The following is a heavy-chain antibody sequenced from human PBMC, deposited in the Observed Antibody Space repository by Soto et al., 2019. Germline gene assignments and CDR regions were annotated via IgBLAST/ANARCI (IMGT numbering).Heavy chain of an antibody. V-gene: IGHV4-34*01. CDR3: ARGATPPIVLMVPYGMDV. Sequence: QVQLQQWGAGLLKPSETLSLTCAVYGGSFSGYYWSWIRQPPGKGLEWIGEINHSGSTNYNPSLKSRVTISVDTSKNQFSLKLSSVTAADTAVYYCARGATPPIVLMVPYGMDVWGQGTTVTVSS. J-gene: IGHJ6*02. D-gene: IGHD2-8*01. CDR1: GGSFSGYY. CDR2: INHSGST.